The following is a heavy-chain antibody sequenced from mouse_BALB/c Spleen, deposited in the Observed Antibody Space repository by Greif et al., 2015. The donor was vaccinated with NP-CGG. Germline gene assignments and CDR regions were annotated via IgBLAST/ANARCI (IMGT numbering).Heavy chain of an antibody. CDR1: GYSITSGYY. CDR2: ISYDGSN. J-gene: IGHJ3*01. Sequence: EVHLVESGPGLVKPSQSLSLTCSVTGYSITSGYYWNWIRQFPGNKLEWMGYISYDGSNNYNPSLKNRISITRDTSKNQFFLKLNSVTTEDTATYYCARGLFGVRQAYWGQGTLVTVSA. D-gene: IGHD2-14*01. V-gene: IGHV3-6*02. CDR3: ARGLFGVRQAY.